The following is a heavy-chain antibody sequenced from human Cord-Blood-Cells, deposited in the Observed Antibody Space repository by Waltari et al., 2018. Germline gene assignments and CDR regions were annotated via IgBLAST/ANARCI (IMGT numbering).Heavy chain of an antibody. CDR3: AREWGSGWYGY. CDR1: GGSFSGYY. V-gene: IGHV4-34*01. CDR2: INHSGST. J-gene: IGHJ4*02. Sequence: QVQLQQWGAGLLKPSETLSLTCAVYGGSFSGYYWSWIRQPPGKGLEWIGEINHSGSTNNNPSLKSRVTRSVDTSKNQFSLKLGSVTAADTAVYYCAREWGSGWYGYWGQGTLVTVSS. D-gene: IGHD6-19*01.